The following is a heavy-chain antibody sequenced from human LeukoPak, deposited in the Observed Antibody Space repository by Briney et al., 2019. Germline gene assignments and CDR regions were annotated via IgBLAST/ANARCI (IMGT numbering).Heavy chain of an antibody. CDR2: IIPIFGTA. CDR1: GYTFTSYA. CDR3: ARGGPGGYCSGGSCYDWFDP. D-gene: IGHD2-15*01. J-gene: IGHJ5*02. Sequence: SVKVSCKASGYTFTSYAISWVRQAPGQGLEWMGRIIPIFGTANYAQKFQGRVTITTDESTSTAYMELSSLRSEDTAVYYCARGGPGGYCSGGSCYDWFDPWGQGTLVTVSS. V-gene: IGHV1-69*05.